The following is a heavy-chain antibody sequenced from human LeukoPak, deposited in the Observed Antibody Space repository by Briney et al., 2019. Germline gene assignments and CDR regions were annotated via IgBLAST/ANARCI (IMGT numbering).Heavy chain of an antibody. V-gene: IGHV3-30*02. CDR3: AKDLWFGDGVPSDC. D-gene: IGHD3-10*01. CDR1: GFTFSSYG. J-gene: IGHJ4*02. Sequence: PGGSLRLSCAASGFTFSSYGMHWVRQAPGKGLEWVAFIRYDGSNKYYADSVKGRFTISRDNSKNTLYLQMNSLRAEDTAVYYCAKDLWFGDGVPSDCWGQGTLVTVSS. CDR2: IRYDGSNK.